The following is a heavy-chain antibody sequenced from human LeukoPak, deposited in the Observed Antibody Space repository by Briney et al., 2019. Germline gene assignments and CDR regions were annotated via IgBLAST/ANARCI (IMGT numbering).Heavy chain of an antibody. CDR2: ISGSGGST. V-gene: IGHV3-23*01. Sequence: AGGSLRLSCAASGFTFSSYAMSWVRQAPGKGLEWVSAISGSGGSTYYADSVKGRFTISRDNSKNTLYLQMNSLRAEDTAVYYCARDSGLGWGNSYYYYMDVWGKGTTVTVSS. J-gene: IGHJ6*03. CDR3: ARDSGLGWGNSYYYYMDV. D-gene: IGHD3/OR15-3a*01. CDR1: GFTFSSYA.